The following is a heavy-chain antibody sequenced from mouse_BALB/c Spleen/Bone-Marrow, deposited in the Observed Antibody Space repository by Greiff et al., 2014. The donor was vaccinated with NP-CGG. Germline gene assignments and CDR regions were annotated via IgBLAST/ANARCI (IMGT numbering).Heavy chain of an antibody. V-gene: IGHV1-80*01. Sequence: QVQLQQSGAELVRPGSSVKISCKASGYPFGSYWMSWVKQRPGQGLEWIGQIYPGDGETNYNGKFKGNATLTADKSSSTAYMQLISLTSEDSAVYFCARKYGDYWGQGTTLTVPS. D-gene: IGHD2-10*02. CDR2: IYPGDGET. J-gene: IGHJ2*01. CDR1: GYPFGSYW. CDR3: ARKYGDY.